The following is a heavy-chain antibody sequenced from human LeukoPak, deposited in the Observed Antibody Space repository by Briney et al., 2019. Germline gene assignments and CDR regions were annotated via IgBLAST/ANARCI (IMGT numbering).Heavy chain of an antibody. D-gene: IGHD1-1*01. Sequence: HSGGSLRLSCAASGFTFSSYWMSCVRHAPGNWLEWLANIKQDGSAKYYVDSVKGRFTISRENAQNSLYLPMNSLRAEDTAVYYCARLGLEPGKYHFDYWGQGTLVTVSS. CDR2: IKQDGSAK. CDR1: GFTFSSYW. V-gene: IGHV3-7*03. J-gene: IGHJ4*02. CDR3: ARLGLEPGKYHFDY.